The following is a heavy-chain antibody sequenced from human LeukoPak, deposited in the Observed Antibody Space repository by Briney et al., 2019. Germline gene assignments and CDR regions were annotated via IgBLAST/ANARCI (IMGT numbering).Heavy chain of an antibody. CDR3: AKGWYFDL. J-gene: IGHJ2*01. Sequence: GGSLRLSCAASGFTFSSYAMSWVRQAPGKGLEWVLAISGSVGNTYYADSLKGRFTIYRDNSKNTMYLQMNSLRAEDTAVYYCAKGWYFDLWGRGTLVTVSS. CDR1: GFTFSSYA. V-gene: IGHV3-23*01. CDR2: ISGSVGNT.